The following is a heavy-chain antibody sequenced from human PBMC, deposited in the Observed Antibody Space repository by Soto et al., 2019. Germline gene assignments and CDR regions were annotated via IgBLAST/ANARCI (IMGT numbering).Heavy chain of an antibody. CDR3: ARAIHSSSWLYWFDP. V-gene: IGHV3-21*01. Sequence: VQLVESGGGLVKPGGSLRLSCAASGFTFSSYSMNWVRQAPGKGLEWVSSISSSSSYIYYADSVKGRFTISRDNAKNSLYLQMNSLRAEDTAVYYCARAIHSSSWLYWFDPWGQGTLVTVSS. J-gene: IGHJ5*02. D-gene: IGHD6-13*01. CDR1: GFTFSSYS. CDR2: ISSSSSYI.